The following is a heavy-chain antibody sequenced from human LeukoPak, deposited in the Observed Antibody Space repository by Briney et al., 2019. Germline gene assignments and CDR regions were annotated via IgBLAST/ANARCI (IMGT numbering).Heavy chain of an antibody. CDR1: GYTFTTYD. D-gene: IGHD3-3*01. J-gene: IGHJ4*02. Sequence: GASVKVSCKASGYTFTTYDINWVRQAAGQGLEWMGWMNPNNGFTGYAQKFQGRVTMTGNTSISTAYMELRGLRSEDTAVYYCARDFRGGYDFWSGYYTPYYFDYWGQGTLVTVSP. V-gene: IGHV1-8*01. CDR2: MNPNNGFT. CDR3: ARDFRGGYDFWSGYYTPYYFDY.